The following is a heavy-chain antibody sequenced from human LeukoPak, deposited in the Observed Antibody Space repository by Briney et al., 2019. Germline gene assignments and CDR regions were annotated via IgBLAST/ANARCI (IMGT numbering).Heavy chain of an antibody. D-gene: IGHD6-13*01. J-gene: IGHJ4*02. CDR2: IIPIFGTA. CDR3: ARGGPDRAYSSSYFDY. Sequence: GASVKVSCKASGGTFSSYAISWVRQAPGQGLEWMGGIIPIFGTANYAQKFQGRVTITADESTSTAYMELSSLRSEDTAVYYCARGGPDRAYSSSYFDYWGQGTLVTVSS. V-gene: IGHV1-69*13. CDR1: GGTFSSYA.